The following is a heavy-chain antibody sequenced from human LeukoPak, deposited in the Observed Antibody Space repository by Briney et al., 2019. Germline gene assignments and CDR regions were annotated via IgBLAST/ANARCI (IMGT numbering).Heavy chain of an antibody. V-gene: IGHV4-34*01. J-gene: IGHJ4*02. D-gene: IGHD2-15*01. CDR1: GGSFSGYY. CDR2: INHSGST. Sequence: SETLSLTCAVYGGSFSGYYWSWIRQPPGKGLEWNGEINHSGSTNYNPSLKSRVTISVDTSKNQFSLKLSSVTAADTAVYYCARGRPRIVVVVAAIAGGIYDYWGQGTLVTVSS. CDR3: ARGRPRIVVVVAAIAGGIYDY.